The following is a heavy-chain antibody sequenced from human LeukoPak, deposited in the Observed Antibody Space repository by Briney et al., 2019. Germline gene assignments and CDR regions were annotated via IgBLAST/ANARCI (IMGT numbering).Heavy chain of an antibody. CDR2: IYYSGIT. CDR1: GGSISNYY. CDR3: ARGHDYGDYGGGPPANGDAFDI. V-gene: IGHV4-59*12. Sequence: SQTLSLTCTVSGGSISNYYWNCIRQPPGKGLEWIGYIYYSGITNYNPSLKSRVTMSVDTSKNQFSLKLSSVTAADTAVYYCARGHDYGDYGGGPPANGDAFDIWGQGTMVTVSS. J-gene: IGHJ3*02. D-gene: IGHD4-17*01.